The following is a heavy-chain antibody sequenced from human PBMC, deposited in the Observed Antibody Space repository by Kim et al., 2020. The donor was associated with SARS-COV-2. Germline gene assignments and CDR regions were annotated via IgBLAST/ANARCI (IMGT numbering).Heavy chain of an antibody. CDR1: GYTFTGYY. CDR3: ARDLPIRRTYYYDSSGL. D-gene: IGHD3-22*01. Sequence: ASVKVSCKASGYTFTGYYMHWVRQAPGQGLEWMGRINPNSGGTNYAQKFQGRVTMTRDTSISTAYMELSRLRSDDTAVYYCARDLPIRRTYYYDSSGLWGQGTLVTVSS. V-gene: IGHV1-2*06. J-gene: IGHJ4*02. CDR2: INPNSGGT.